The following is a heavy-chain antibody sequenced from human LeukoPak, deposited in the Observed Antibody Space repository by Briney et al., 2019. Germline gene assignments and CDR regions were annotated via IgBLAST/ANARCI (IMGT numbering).Heavy chain of an antibody. V-gene: IGHV3-74*01. CDR2: INSDGSST. J-gene: IGHJ4*02. Sequence: GGSLRLSCAASGFTFSSYWMHWVRQAPGKGLVWVSRINSDGSSTSYADSVKGRFTISRDNAKNTLYLQMNRLRAEDTAVYYCATPRLEYYYDSSGSIDYWGQGTLVTVSP. D-gene: IGHD3-22*01. CDR1: GFTFSSYW. CDR3: ATPRLEYYYDSSGSIDY.